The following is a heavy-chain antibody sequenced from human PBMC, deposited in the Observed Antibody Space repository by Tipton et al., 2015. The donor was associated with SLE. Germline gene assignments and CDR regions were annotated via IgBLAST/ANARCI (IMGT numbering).Heavy chain of an antibody. V-gene: IGHV4-4*07. J-gene: IGHJ3*02. Sequence: TLSLTCTVSGGSISSYYWSWIRQPAGKGLEWIGRIYISGSTNYNPSLKSRVTTSVDTSKNQFSLKVTSMTAADTAVYYCARLAVGNWGATSTFDIWGQGTMVTVSS. CDR2: IYISGST. CDR3: ARLAVGNWGATSTFDI. CDR1: GGSISSYY. D-gene: IGHD1-26*01.